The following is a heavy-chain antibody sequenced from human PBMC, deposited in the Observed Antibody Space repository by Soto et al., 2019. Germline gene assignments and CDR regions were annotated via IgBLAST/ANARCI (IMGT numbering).Heavy chain of an antibody. CDR3: ARTGYSSSWYEN. CDR2: IYHSGST. V-gene: IGHV4-38-2*01. J-gene: IGHJ4*02. CDR1: GYSISSGYY. D-gene: IGHD6-13*01. Sequence: SETLSLTCAVSGYSISSGYYCGWIRQPPGKGLEWIGSIYHSGSTYYNPSLKSRVTISVDTSKNQFSLKLSSVTAADTAVYYCARTGYSSSWYENWGQGTLVTVSS.